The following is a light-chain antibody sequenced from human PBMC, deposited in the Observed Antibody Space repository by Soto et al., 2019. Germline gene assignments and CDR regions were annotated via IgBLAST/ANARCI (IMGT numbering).Light chain of an antibody. J-gene: IGKJ5*01. V-gene: IGKV3-20*01. CDR3: QQYVTSPSIT. CDR1: ESIVDY. CDR2: AAS. Sequence: VMTQSPGALSLSPGDSATLSCWASESIVDYLAWYQQRPGQAPRLLMYAASRRASGTPHRFSGSGSERAFTLAISGLEPADFGVYYCQQYVTSPSITFGQGTRLEIK.